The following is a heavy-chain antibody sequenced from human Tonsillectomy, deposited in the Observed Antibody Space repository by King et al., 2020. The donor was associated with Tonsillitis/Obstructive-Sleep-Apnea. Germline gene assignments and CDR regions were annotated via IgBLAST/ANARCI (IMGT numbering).Heavy chain of an antibody. CDR1: GYSFSRYW. D-gene: IGHD6-19*01. V-gene: IGHV5-51*03. Sequence: QLVQSGAEVKKPGESLKISCKGSGYSFSRYWIGWVRQMPGKGLEWMGIIYPDDSDTEYSPSFQGQVSISADKSINTAYLQWSSLMASDTAIYYCARPVGVAGMGFYVDYWGQGTLVTVSS. J-gene: IGHJ4*02. CDR2: IYPDDSDT. CDR3: ARPVGVAGMGFYVDY.